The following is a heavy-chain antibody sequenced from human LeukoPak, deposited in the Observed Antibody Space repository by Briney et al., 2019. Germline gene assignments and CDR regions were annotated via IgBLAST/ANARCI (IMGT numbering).Heavy chain of an antibody. Sequence: ASVKVSCKASGYTFTGYHMHWVRQAPGQGLEWMGRINPNSGDTNYAQNLQGRVTMTRDTSISTAYMELSRLRSDDTAVYYCARDYCSSTSCLFDYWGQGTLVTVSS. V-gene: IGHV1-2*06. J-gene: IGHJ4*02. CDR2: INPNSGDT. CDR3: ARDYCSSTSCLFDY. D-gene: IGHD2-2*01. CDR1: GYTFTGYH.